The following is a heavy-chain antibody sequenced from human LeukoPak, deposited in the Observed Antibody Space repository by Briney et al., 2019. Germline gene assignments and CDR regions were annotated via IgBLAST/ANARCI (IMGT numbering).Heavy chain of an antibody. J-gene: IGHJ3*02. D-gene: IGHD4-17*01. V-gene: IGHV3-66*01. CDR3: ARDDYGDSIDDALDI. CDR2: IYSGGST. CDR1: GFTVSSNY. Sequence: GGSLRLSCAASGFTVSSNYMSWVRQAPGKGLEWVSVIYSGGSTYYADSVKGRFTISRDISKNTLYLQMNSLRAEDTAVYYCARDDYGDSIDDALDIWGQGTMVTVSS.